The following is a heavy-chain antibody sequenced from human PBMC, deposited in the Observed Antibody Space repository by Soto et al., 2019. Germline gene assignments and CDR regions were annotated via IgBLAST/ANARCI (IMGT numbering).Heavy chain of an antibody. CDR2: IIPIFGTA. D-gene: IGHD6-6*01. CDR3: ARGAAARHLRKNYYYGMDV. Sequence: QVQLVQSGAEVKKPGSSVKVSCKASGGTFSSYAISWVRQAPGQGLEWMGGIIPIFGTANYAQKFQGRVTITADKSTTTAYMELSSLGSEDTAVYYCARGAAARHLRKNYYYGMDVWGQGTTVTVSS. V-gene: IGHV1-69*06. J-gene: IGHJ6*02. CDR1: GGTFSSYA.